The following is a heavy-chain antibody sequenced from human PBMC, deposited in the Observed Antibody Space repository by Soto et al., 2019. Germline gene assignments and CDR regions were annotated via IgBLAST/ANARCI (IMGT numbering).Heavy chain of an antibody. D-gene: IGHD3-10*01. CDR2: ISYDGSNK. J-gene: IGHJ6*03. V-gene: IGHV3-30*18. CDR3: AKTMVRGKPIGLGDHYYYYYMDV. CDR1: CFPFSIYV. Sequence: GSLRLSCSASCFPFSIYVSHCVRQAPGKGLEWVAVISYDGSNKYYADSVKGRFTISRDNSKNTLYLQMNSLRAEDTAVYYCAKTMVRGKPIGLGDHYYYYYMDVWCKGTTVTVSS.